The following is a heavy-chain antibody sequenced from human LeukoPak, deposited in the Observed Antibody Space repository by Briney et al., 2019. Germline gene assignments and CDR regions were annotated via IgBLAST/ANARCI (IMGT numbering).Heavy chain of an antibody. J-gene: IGHJ6*04. V-gene: IGHV1-8*01. CDR2: MNPNSSNT. CDR1: GYTFTSYD. CDR3: ARGIAARLYYYYV. Sequence: ASVKVSFKASGYTFTSYDFHWLRPATGQGLAWMGWMNPNSSNTGYAQKFQGRVTMTRNTSISTAYMELSSLRSEDTAVYYCARGIAARLYYYYVWGKGTTVTVSS. D-gene: IGHD6-6*01.